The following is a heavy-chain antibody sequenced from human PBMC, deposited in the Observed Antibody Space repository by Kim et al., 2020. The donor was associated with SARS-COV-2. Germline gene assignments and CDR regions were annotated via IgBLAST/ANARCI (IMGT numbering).Heavy chain of an antibody. J-gene: IGHJ4*02. CDR3: ARGVVAATPPLDY. CDR2: INHSGST. V-gene: IGHV4-34*01. Sequence: SETLSLTCAVYGGSFSGYYWSWIRQPPGKGLEWIGEINHSGSTNYNPSLKSRVTISVDTSKNQLSLKLSSVTAADTAVYYCARGVVAATPPLDYWGQGTLVPVSS. CDR1: GGSFSGYY. D-gene: IGHD2-15*01.